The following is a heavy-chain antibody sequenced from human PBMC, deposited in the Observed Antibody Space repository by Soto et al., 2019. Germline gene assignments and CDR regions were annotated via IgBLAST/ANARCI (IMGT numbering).Heavy chain of an antibody. J-gene: IGHJ4*02. CDR2: IRAGDDGT. Sequence: GGFLRLSCAASGFRFSSHAMSWVRQAPGKGLEWVSSIRAGDDGTYYADSVKGRFTISRDNSKNTLYLQMNSLRAEDTAIYYCAKGESWGTRLAAMYYFDYWGQGTLVTVSS. CDR3: AKGESWGTRLAAMYYFDY. D-gene: IGHD3-16*01. V-gene: IGHV3-23*01. CDR1: GFRFSSHA.